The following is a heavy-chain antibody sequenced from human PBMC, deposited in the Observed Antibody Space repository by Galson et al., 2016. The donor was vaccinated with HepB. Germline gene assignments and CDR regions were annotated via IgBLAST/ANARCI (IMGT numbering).Heavy chain of an antibody. CDR1: GYTVTRNA. D-gene: IGHD3-10*01. Sequence: SVKVSCKASGYTVTRNAINWVRQAPGQGLEWMGWVSTDTGKPTYAQGFTGRFVFSLDTSVSTAYLQINSLKAEDTAVYYCARDLGSRAFGYWGQGTLVTVSS. CDR2: VSTDTGKP. CDR3: ARDLGSRAFGY. V-gene: IGHV7-4-1*02. J-gene: IGHJ4*02.